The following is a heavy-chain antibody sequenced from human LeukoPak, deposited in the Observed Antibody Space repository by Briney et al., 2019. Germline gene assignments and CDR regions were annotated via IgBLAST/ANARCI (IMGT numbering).Heavy chain of an antibody. D-gene: IGHD3-3*01. Sequence: SETLSLTCTVSGGSISSSSYYWGWIRQPPGKGLEWIGSIYYSGSTYYNPSLKSRVTISVDTSKNQFSLKLSSVTAADTAVYYCARPRRFFGVGYFQHWGQGTLVTVSS. CDR3: ARPRRFFGVGYFQH. V-gene: IGHV4-39*01. CDR1: GGSISSSSYY. CDR2: IYYSGST. J-gene: IGHJ1*01.